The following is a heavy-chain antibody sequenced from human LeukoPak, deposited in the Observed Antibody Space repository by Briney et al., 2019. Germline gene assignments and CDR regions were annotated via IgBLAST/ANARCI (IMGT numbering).Heavy chain of an antibody. J-gene: IGHJ3*02. Sequence: SETLSLTCTVSGGSISSGDYYWNLIRQPPGKGLEWIGYIYYSGSTYYNPSLKSRVTMSVDTSKNQFSLKLSSVIAADTAVYYCARAPRYSGYVGAFDIWGRGTMVTVSS. CDR2: IYYSGST. CDR3: ARAPRYSGYVGAFDI. V-gene: IGHV4-30-4*08. D-gene: IGHD5-12*01. CDR1: GGSISSGDYY.